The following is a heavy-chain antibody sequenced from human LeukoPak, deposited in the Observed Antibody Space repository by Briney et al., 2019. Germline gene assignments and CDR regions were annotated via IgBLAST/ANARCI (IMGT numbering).Heavy chain of an antibody. CDR1: GFTFDDYA. CDR3: AKENGGDYYDSSGYYPGAFDI. J-gene: IGHJ3*02. CDR2: ISGDGGST. Sequence: GGSLRLSCAASGFTFDDYAMHWVRQAPGKGLDWVSLISGDGGSTYYADSVKGRFTISRGNSKNSLYLQMNSLRTEDTALYYCAKENGGDYYDSSGYYPGAFDIWGQGTMVTVSS. D-gene: IGHD3-22*01. V-gene: IGHV3-43*02.